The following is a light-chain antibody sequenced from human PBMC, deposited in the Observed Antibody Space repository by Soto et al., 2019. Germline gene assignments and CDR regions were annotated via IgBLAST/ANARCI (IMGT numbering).Light chain of an antibody. J-gene: IGLJ1*01. CDR3: SSYTSSSTLYV. CDR2: EVS. Sequence: QSMLTQPASVSGSPGQSITISCTGTSSDVGGYNYVSWYQQHPGKAPKLMIYEVSNRPSGVSNRFSGSKSGYTASLTISGLQAEDEADYYCSSYTSSSTLYVFGTGTKVTVL. V-gene: IGLV2-14*01. CDR1: SSDVGGYNY.